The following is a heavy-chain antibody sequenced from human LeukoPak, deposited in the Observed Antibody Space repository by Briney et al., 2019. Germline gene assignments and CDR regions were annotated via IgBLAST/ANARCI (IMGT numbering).Heavy chain of an antibody. V-gene: IGHV3-30*04. CDR2: ISYDGSNK. CDR1: GFTFSSYA. Sequence: GGSLRLSCAASGFTFSSYAMHWVRQAPGKGLEWVAVISYDGSNKYYADSVKGRFTISRDNAKNSLYLQMNSLRAEDTAVYYCAAGGYYYGAFDIWGQGTMVTVSS. D-gene: IGHD3-22*01. J-gene: IGHJ3*02. CDR3: AAGGYYYGAFDI.